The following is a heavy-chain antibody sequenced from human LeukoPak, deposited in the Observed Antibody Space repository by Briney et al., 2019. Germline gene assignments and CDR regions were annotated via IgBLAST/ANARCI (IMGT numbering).Heavy chain of an antibody. Sequence: SETLSLTCAVYGGSFSGYYWSWIRQPPGKGLEWIGEINHSGSTNYNPSLKSRVTISVDTSKNQFSLKLSSVTAADTAVYYCAGLIVGRVLGVWGQGTLVTVSS. CDR2: INHSGST. CDR3: AGLIVGRVLGV. J-gene: IGHJ4*02. D-gene: IGHD3-22*01. V-gene: IGHV4-34*01. CDR1: GGSFSGYY.